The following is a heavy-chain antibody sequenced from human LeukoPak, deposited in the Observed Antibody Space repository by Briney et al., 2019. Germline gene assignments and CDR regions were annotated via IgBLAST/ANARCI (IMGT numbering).Heavy chain of an antibody. CDR1: GGTFSSYA. D-gene: IGHD4-17*01. CDR2: IIPILGIA. V-gene: IGHV1-69*04. Sequence: SVKVSCKASGGTFSSYAISWVRQAPGQGLEWMGRIIPILGIANYAQKFQGRVTITADKSTSTAYMELSSLRPEDTAVYYCARSDTTVTPLGWFDPWGQGTLVTVSS. CDR3: ARSDTTVTPLGWFDP. J-gene: IGHJ5*02.